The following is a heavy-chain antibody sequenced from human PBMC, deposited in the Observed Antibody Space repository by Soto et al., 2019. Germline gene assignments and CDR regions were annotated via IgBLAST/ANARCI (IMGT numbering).Heavy chain of an antibody. J-gene: IGHJ5*02. CDR1: GYTFTSYG. V-gene: IGHV1-18*04. CDR3: ARGGSYCSSTSCYPTNWFDP. Sequence: QVQLVQSGAEVKKPGASVKVSCKASGYTFTSYGISWVRQAPGQGLEWMGWISAYNGKTNYAQKLQGRVTMTTDTSTSTAYMEVRSLRSDDTAVYYCARGGSYCSSTSCYPTNWFDPWGQGTLVTVSS. D-gene: IGHD2-2*01. CDR2: ISAYNGKT.